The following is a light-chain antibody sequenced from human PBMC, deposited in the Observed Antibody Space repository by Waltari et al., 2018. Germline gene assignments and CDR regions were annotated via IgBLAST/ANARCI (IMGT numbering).Light chain of an antibody. J-gene: IGLJ3*02. V-gene: IGLV1-51*02. CDR2: ENN. Sequence: QSVLTQPPSLSAAPSQKVTISCSGNNSNIGSNYVSWYRQLPGTAPKLLIYENNKRPSGIPDRFSGSKSGTSATLGITGLQTGDEADYYCATWDKSLSGWVFGGGTKLTVL. CDR3: ATWDKSLSGWV. CDR1: NSNIGSNY.